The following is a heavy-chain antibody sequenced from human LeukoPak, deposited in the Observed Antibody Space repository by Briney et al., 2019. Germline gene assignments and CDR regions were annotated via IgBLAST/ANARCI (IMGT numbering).Heavy chain of an antibody. CDR3: ARSYSYGYFSAKTNWFDP. J-gene: IGHJ5*02. D-gene: IGHD5-18*01. V-gene: IGHV4-34*01. Sequence: SETLSLTCAVYGRSFSGYYWSWIRQPPGKGLEWIRQINHSGSTNYNPSLKSRVTISVDTSKNQFSLKLSSVTAADTAVYYCARSYSYGYFSAKTNWFDPWGQGTLVTVSS. CDR2: INHSGST. CDR1: GRSFSGYY.